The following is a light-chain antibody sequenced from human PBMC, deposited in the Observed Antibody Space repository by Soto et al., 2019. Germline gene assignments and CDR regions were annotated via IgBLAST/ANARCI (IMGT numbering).Light chain of an antibody. J-gene: IGLJ1*01. CDR3: SSYTSSDTYV. V-gene: IGLV2-14*01. CDR2: DVT. Sequence: QSVLTQPASVSGSTGQSIAISCTGTSSDVGGYNYVSWYQQHPGKAPKLMIHDVTNRPSGVSNRSSGSKSGNTASLTISGLQTEDEADYYCSSYTSSDTYVFGAGTKVTVL. CDR1: SSDVGGYNY.